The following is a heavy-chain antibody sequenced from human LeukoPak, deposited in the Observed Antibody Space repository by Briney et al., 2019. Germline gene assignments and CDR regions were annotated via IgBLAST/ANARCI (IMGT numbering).Heavy chain of an antibody. CDR3: ARGRIYSRSNRGFDP. CDR1: GGSISGSSYY. D-gene: IGHD7-27*01. Sequence: PSETLSLTCSVSGGSISGSSYYWGWIRQPPGKGLEWIGSIYHSGSTYYNPSLKSRVTISVDTSKNQFSLKLSSVTAADTAVYYCARGRIYSRSNRGFDPWGQGTLVTVSS. V-gene: IGHV4-39*07. J-gene: IGHJ5*02. CDR2: IYHSGST.